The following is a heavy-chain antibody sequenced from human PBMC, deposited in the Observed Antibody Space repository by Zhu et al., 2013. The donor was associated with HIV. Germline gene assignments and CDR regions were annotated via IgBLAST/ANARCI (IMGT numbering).Heavy chain of an antibody. Sequence: QVQLQQWGAGLLKPSETLSLTCAVYGGSFSGYYWSWIRQPPGKGLEWIGEINHSGSTNYNPSLKSRVTISVDTSKNQFSLKLSSVTAADTAVYYCARAEAELLSSSRPGWFDPWGQGTLVTVSS. V-gene: IGHV4-34*01. CDR3: ARAEAELLSSSRPGWFDP. D-gene: IGHD3-10*01. J-gene: IGHJ5*02. CDR1: GGSFSGYY. CDR2: INHSGST.